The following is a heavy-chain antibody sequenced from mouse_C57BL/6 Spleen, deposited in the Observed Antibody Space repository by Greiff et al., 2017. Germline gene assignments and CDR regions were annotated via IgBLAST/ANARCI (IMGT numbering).Heavy chain of an antibody. CDR1: GFTFSDYY. Sequence: EVNVVESGGGLVQPGGSLKLSCAASGFTFSDYYMYWVRQTPEKRLEWVAYISNGGGSTYYPDTVKGRFTIARDNAKNTLYLQMSRLKSEDTAMYYCAKHALYYAMDYWGQGTSVTVSS. V-gene: IGHV5-12*01. J-gene: IGHJ4*01. CDR3: AKHALYYAMDY. CDR2: ISNGGGST.